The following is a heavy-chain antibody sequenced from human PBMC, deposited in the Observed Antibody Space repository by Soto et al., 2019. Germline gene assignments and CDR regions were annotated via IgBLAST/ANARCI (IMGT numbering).Heavy chain of an antibody. Sequence: GGSLRLSCAASGFTFSTYWMHWVRQVPGKGLLWVSRISDDGSTRTYADSVKGRFTISRDNAKDSLYLQMKTLRAEDTGVYYCARVRLEYSNKPYFFDNWGRGTQVTVSS. CDR3: ARVRLEYSNKPYFFDN. D-gene: IGHD4-4*01. CDR1: GFTFSTYW. CDR2: ISDDGSTR. V-gene: IGHV3-74*01. J-gene: IGHJ4*02.